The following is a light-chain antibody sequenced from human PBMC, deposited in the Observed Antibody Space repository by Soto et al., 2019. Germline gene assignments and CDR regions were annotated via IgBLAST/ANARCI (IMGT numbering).Light chain of an antibody. CDR2: TAS. CDR3: QQSYSTPWT. V-gene: IGKV1-39*01. J-gene: IGKJ1*01. Sequence: DIQMTQSPSSLSASVGDRVTITCRASQSISSFLNWYQQKPGKATNLMIYTASSLQSGVPSRFSGSGSGTECTLTISSLQPEDFATYSCQQSYSTPWTFGQGTKVEIK. CDR1: QSISSF.